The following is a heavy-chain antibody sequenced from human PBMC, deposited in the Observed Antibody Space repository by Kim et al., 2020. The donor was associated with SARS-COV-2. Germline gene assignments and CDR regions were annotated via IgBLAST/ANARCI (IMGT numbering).Heavy chain of an antibody. CDR3: ARGLLRGGFDY. CDR2: TRPKAANSAT. Sequence: GGSLRLSCAASGFTFSDHFMNWVRQAPGKGLEWVGRTRPKAANSATEYAASVKGSFTISRDDSTDSLYLHMNSLETAATALYYCARGLLRGGFDYWCQG. D-gene: IGHD3-16*01. V-gene: IGHV3-72*01. CDR1: GFTFSDHF. J-gene: IGHJ4*02.